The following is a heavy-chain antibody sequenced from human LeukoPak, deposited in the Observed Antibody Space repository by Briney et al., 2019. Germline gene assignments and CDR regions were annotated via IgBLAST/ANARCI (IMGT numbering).Heavy chain of an antibody. Sequence: TASETLSLTCTVSGGSISSYYWSWIRQPAGKGLEWIGRIYTSGSTNYNPSLKSRVTISVDTSKNQFSLKLSSVTAADTAVYYCARAEETMVRGVITINYFDYWGQGTLVTVSS. CDR2: IYTSGST. CDR3: ARAEETMVRGVITINYFDY. D-gene: IGHD3-10*01. V-gene: IGHV4-4*07. J-gene: IGHJ4*02. CDR1: GGSISSYY.